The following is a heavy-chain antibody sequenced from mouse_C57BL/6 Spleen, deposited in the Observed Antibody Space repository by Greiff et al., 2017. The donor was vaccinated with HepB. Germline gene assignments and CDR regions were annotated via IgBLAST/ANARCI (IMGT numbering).Heavy chain of an antibody. Sequence: VQLVESGAELARPGASVKLSCKASGYTFTSYGISWVKQRTGQGLEWIGEIYPRSGNTYYNEKFKGKATLTADKSSSTAYMELRSLTSEDSAVYFCARSNYGSSLSYWYFDVWGTGTTVTVSS. CDR1: GYTFTSYG. V-gene: IGHV1-81*01. J-gene: IGHJ1*03. CDR3: ARSNYGSSLSYWYFDV. D-gene: IGHD1-1*01. CDR2: IYPRSGNT.